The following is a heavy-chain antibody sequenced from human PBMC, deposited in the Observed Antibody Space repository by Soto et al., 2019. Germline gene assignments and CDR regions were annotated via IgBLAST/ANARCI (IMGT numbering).Heavy chain of an antibody. CDR1: GGSFSSRA. CDR3: ANARGGTFLGYHGMDI. V-gene: IGHV1-69*01. CDR2: IIPVFGRV. Sequence: QVQLVQSGPEVKKTGTSVKVSCKASGGSFSSRAISWVRQAPGQGLEWMGGIIPVFGRVNYAEKFQDRVTITADESTVTAYMELSSLKSEDTALYYCANARGGTFLGYHGMDIWGQGTTVSVSS. D-gene: IGHD3-16*01. J-gene: IGHJ6*02.